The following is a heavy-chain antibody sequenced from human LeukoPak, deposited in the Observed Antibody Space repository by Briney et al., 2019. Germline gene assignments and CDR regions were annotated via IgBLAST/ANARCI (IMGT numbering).Heavy chain of an antibody. Sequence: PGGSLRLSCAASGFTFSSYSMNWVRQAPGKGLEWVSSISSSSSYIYYADSVKGRFTISRDNAKNSLFLQMNSLRAEDTAVYYCARDVGYCSGGSCPKNYYYGMDVWGQGTTVTVSS. CDR1: GFTFSSYS. V-gene: IGHV3-21*01. CDR2: ISSSSSYI. CDR3: ARDVGYCSGGSCPKNYYYGMDV. J-gene: IGHJ6*02. D-gene: IGHD2-15*01.